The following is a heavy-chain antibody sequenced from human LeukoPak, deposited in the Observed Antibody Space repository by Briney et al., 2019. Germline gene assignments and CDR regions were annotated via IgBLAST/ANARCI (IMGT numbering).Heavy chain of an antibody. CDR3: GRDAVLGSGSVDG. V-gene: IGHV3-74*01. Sequence: GGSLRLSCAASGFTFTNHWMHWVRQAPGKGLVWVSRIRPDGRETNHADSVKGRFTISRDNAKNTLYLQMNSLGAEDTAVYYCGRDAVLGSGSVDGWGQGVLVTVSS. J-gene: IGHJ4*02. CDR1: GFTFTNHW. D-gene: IGHD1-26*01. CDR2: IRPDGRET.